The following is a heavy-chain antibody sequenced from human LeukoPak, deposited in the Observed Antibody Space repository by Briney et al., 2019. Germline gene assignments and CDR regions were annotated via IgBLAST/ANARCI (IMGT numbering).Heavy chain of an antibody. Sequence: SVKASCKASGGTFSSYAISWVRQAPGQGLEWMGRIIPILGIANYAQKFQGRVTLTRDTSTSTVFMELSSLRSEDTAVYYCARAYSGLDGLDYWGQGTLVTVSS. CDR2: IIPILGIA. D-gene: IGHD5-12*01. J-gene: IGHJ4*02. CDR3: ARAYSGLDGLDY. CDR1: GGTFSSYA. V-gene: IGHV1-69*04.